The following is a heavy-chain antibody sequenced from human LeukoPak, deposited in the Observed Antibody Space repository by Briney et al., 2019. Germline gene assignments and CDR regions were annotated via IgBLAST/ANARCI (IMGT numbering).Heavy chain of an antibody. J-gene: IGHJ5*02. D-gene: IGHD2-21*02. CDR1: GYNFTIYW. Sequence: GESLKISCKGSGYNFTIYWIGWVRQMPGKGLEWMGIIYPGDSDTRYSPSFQGQVTISADKSISTAYLQWSSLKASDTAMYYCARLPYCGGDCFPNWFDPWGQGTLVTVSS. CDR3: ARLPYCGGDCFPNWFDP. CDR2: IYPGDSDT. V-gene: IGHV5-51*01.